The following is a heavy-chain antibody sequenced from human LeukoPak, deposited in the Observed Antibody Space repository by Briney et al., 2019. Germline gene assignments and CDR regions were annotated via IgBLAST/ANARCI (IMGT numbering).Heavy chain of an antibody. J-gene: IGHJ5*02. CDR1: GYTFTSYG. D-gene: IGHD6-19*01. Sequence: ASVKVSCKASGYTFTSYGISWVRQAPGQGLEWMGWISAYNGNTNYAQKVQGRVTMTTDTSTSTAYMELRRLRSDDTAVYYCARDPGSFLSGSGWLNWFEPWGQGTLLTVSS. V-gene: IGHV1-18*01. CDR2: ISAYNGNT. CDR3: ARDPGSFLSGSGWLNWFEP.